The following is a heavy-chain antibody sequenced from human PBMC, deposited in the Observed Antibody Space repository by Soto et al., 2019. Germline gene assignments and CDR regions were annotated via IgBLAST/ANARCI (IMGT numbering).Heavy chain of an antibody. CDR2: IRCMGST. V-gene: IGHV4-34*01. D-gene: IGHD3-10*01. J-gene: IGHJ6*04. CDR3: AAARLSITIVRYYYYYGMDV. CDR1: GGSYSGYY. Sequence: SETLSLTCAVYGGSYSGYYWSWIRQPPGQGLECLGVIRCMGSTNYNPGLNRRVTISVDTAKNRWSLTRICGTAAGTAVYYCAAARLSITIVRYYYYYGMDVWGKWSTVTVS.